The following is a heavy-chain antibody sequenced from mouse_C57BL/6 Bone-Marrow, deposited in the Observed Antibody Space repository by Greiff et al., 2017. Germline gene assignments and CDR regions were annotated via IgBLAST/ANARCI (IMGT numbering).Heavy chain of an antibody. CDR1: GYSFTGYY. CDR3: ARIIYYGSIYFDY. J-gene: IGHJ2*01. V-gene: IGHV1-42*01. D-gene: IGHD1-1*01. CDR2: INPSTGGT. Sequence: VQLQQSGPELVKPGASVKISCKASGYSFTGYYMNWVKQSPEKSLEWIGEINPSTGGTTYNQKFKAKATLTVDTSSSTAYMQRKSLTSEDSAVYYCARIIYYGSIYFDYWGQGTTLTVSS.